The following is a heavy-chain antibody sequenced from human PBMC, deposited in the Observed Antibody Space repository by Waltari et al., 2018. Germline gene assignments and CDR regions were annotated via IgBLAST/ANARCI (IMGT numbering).Heavy chain of an antibody. CDR3: AKAPIAAAGNYYGMDV. CDR2: ITGNVGIT. CDR1: GFTFSNYA. J-gene: IGHJ6*02. V-gene: IGHV3-23*01. D-gene: IGHD6-13*01. Sequence: QLSESGGGLVQPGGSLRLSCAASGFTFSNYAMTWVRQAPGKGLEWVSTITGNVGITYYADSVKGRFTISRDNSKDTLYLQMNSLRAEDTAVYYCAKAPIAAAGNYYGMDVWGQGTTVTVSS.